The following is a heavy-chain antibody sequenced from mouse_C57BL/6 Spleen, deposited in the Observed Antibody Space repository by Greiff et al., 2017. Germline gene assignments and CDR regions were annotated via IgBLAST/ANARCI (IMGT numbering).Heavy chain of an antibody. Sequence: VQRVESGPGLVQPSQSLSITCTVSGFSLTSYGVHWVRQSPGKGLEWLGVIWSGGSTDYNAAFISRLSISKDNSKSQVFFKMNSLQADDTAIYYCARNRIYDYDGGFAYWGQGTLVTVSA. CDR2: IWSGGST. D-gene: IGHD2-4*01. CDR3: ARNRIYDYDGGFAY. CDR1: GFSLTSYG. V-gene: IGHV2-2*01. J-gene: IGHJ3*01.